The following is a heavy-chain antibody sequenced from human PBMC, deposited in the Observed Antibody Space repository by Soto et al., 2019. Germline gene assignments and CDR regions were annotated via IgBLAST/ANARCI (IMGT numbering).Heavy chain of an antibody. Sequence: GGSPRLSCEASGFTFSSYAMNWVRQAPGKGLEWVSGISAIGGNTYYADSVKGRFTISRDNSKNTLYLQMNSLRAEDTAVYYCAKDVKYFDYWGQGTLVTVSS. CDR3: AKDVKYFDY. J-gene: IGHJ4*02. V-gene: IGHV3-23*01. CDR2: ISAIGGNT. CDR1: GFTFSSYA.